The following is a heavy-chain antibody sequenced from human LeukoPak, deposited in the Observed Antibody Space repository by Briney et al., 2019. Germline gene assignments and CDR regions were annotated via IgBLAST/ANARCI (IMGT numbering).Heavy chain of an antibody. V-gene: IGHV4-39*01. CDR2: IYYTGTT. D-gene: IGHD6-13*01. J-gene: IGHJ5*02. Sequence: SETLSLTCTVSGASISTSSTYWGWIRQPPGKDLEWIGSIYYTGTTYYNPSLTSRVTISVDTSKNQFSLKLTSVTAADTAVYYCARSLAGDGPTHNWFDPWGQGTLVTVSS. CDR3: ARSLAGDGPTHNWFDP. CDR1: GASISTSSTY.